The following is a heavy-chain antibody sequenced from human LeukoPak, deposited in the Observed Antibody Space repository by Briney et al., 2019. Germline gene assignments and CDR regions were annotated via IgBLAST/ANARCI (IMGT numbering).Heavy chain of an antibody. V-gene: IGHV3-21*01. Sequence: GGSLRLSCAASGFTFSSYSMNWVRQAPGKGLEWVAFIRSNGSNKYYADSVKGRFTISRDNAKNSLYLQMNSLRAEDTAVYYCARVNGILTGFTVDYFDYWGQGTLVTVSS. CDR1: GFTFSSYS. D-gene: IGHD3-9*01. CDR2: IRSNGSNK. J-gene: IGHJ4*02. CDR3: ARVNGILTGFTVDYFDY.